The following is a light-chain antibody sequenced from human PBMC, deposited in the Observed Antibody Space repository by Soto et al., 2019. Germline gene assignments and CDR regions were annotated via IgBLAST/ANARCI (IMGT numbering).Light chain of an antibody. CDR2: YIT. CDR3: QQHIQATST. J-gene: IGKJ5*01. Sequence: IVLTQYPATLSVSPGETASLSCRASQSAXNFLVWYKEKPGQAPRVLXAYITEMATGIPARLSGSGSVTEFALTFNSLHSKHCAVYYCQQHIQATSTFGQGTRVDIK. CDR1: QSAXNF. V-gene: IGKV3-11*01.